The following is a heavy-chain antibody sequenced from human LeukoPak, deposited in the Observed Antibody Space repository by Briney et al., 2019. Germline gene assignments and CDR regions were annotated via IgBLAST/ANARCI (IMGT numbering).Heavy chain of an antibody. Sequence: GGSLRLSCAASGFTFSSYSMNWVRQAPGKGLEWVASIDEDGSETNYVGSVTGRFTVSRDHAKNSLFLQMNSLRAEDTAVYYCVRYGRRANDQPFDVWGQGTMVTVSS. D-gene: IGHD1-1*01. CDR1: GFTFSSYS. CDR2: IDEDGSET. V-gene: IGHV3-7*01. J-gene: IGHJ3*01. CDR3: VRYGRRANDQPFDV.